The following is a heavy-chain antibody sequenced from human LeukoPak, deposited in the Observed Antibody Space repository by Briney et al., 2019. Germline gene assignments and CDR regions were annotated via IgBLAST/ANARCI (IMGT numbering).Heavy chain of an antibody. V-gene: IGHV3-74*01. Sequence: GGSLRLSCAASGFIFSSKWIHWVRQAPGKGLEWVSRIDNGVSYTSYADSVKGRFTISRDNAKNTLYLQMNSLRAEDTAVYYCARDLPISDSSGYYLDYWGQGTVVTVSS. CDR3: ARDLPISDSSGYYLDY. J-gene: IGHJ4*02. CDR2: IDNGVSYT. D-gene: IGHD3-22*01. CDR1: GFIFSSKW.